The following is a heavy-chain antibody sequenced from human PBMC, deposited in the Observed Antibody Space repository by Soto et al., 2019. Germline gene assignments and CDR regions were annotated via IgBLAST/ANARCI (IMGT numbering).Heavy chain of an antibody. Sequence: QVQLVQSGAEVKKPGSSVKVSCKASGGTFSNHIITWVRQAPGQGPEWMGRIIPMLAITNYAQKFQGRVTIPPAKSTTTAYMEVSSLIPEDPAMYYCVRDSPIGSAFSGHDDIDSWGQGTLVTVSS. V-gene: IGHV1-69*08. CDR2: IIPMLAIT. J-gene: IGHJ4*02. D-gene: IGHD5-12*01. CDR1: GGTFSNHI. CDR3: VRDSPIGSAFSGHDDIDS.